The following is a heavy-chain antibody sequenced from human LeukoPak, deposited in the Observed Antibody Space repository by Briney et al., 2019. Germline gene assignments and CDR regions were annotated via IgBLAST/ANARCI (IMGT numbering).Heavy chain of an antibody. CDR1: RFTFSSYA. CDR3: AKVGVDILRFLEWLLNTFDY. Sequence: GGSLRLSRAASRFTFSSYAMSWVRQAPGKGLEWVSAISGSGGSTYYADSVKGRFTISRDNSKNTLYLQMNSLRAEDTAVYYCAKVGVDILRFLEWLLNTFDYWGQGTLVTVSS. D-gene: IGHD3-3*01. J-gene: IGHJ4*02. CDR2: ISGSGGST. V-gene: IGHV3-23*01.